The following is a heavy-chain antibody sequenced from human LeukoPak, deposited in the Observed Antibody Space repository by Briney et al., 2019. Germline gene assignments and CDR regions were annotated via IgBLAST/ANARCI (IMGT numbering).Heavy chain of an antibody. D-gene: IGHD4-17*01. Sequence: GGSLRLSCAASGFTFSSYGMHWVRQAPDKGLEWVALIWYDGSNKHYTDSVKGRFTISRDNSKNTLYLQMNSLRAEDTAVYYCASPSDDYGDYVGLDYWGQGILVTVSS. CDR2: IWYDGSNK. CDR1: GFTFSSYG. J-gene: IGHJ4*02. CDR3: ASPSDDYGDYVGLDY. V-gene: IGHV3-33*01.